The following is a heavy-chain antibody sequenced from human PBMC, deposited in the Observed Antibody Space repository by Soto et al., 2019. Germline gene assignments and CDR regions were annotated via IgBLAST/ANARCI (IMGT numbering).Heavy chain of an antibody. CDR1: GGTFSSYA. J-gene: IGHJ5*02. CDR3: AKPREGYATNWFDP. D-gene: IGHD5-12*01. CDR2: IIPIFGTA. V-gene: IGHV1-69*12. Sequence: QVQLVQSGAEVKKPGSSVKVSCKASGGTFSSYAISWVRQAPGQGLEWMGGIIPIFGTANYAQKFQGRVTITADESTSTAYMERSSLRSEDTAVYYCAKPREGYATNWFDPWGQGTLVTVSS.